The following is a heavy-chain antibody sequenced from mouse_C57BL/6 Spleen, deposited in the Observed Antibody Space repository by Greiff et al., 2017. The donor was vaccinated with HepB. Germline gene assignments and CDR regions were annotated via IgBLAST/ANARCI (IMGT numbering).Heavy chain of an antibody. CDR1: GYTFTSYW. Sequence: QVQLQQPGAELVKPGASVKLSCKASGYTFTSYWMHWVKQRPGQGLEWIGMIHPNSGSTNYNEKFKSKATLTVDKSSSTAYMQLSRLTSEDSAVYYCARGCYGSLYYFDYWGQGTTLTVSS. D-gene: IGHD1-1*01. CDR2: IHPNSGST. J-gene: IGHJ2*01. V-gene: IGHV1-64*01. CDR3: ARGCYGSLYYFDY.